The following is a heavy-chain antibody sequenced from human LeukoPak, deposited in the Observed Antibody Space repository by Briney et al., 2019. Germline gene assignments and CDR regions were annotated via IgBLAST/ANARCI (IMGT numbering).Heavy chain of an antibody. CDR2: ISGSGGST. J-gene: IGHJ4*02. V-gene: IGHV3-23*01. CDR3: AKVRNDILTGYRDY. Sequence: GGSLRLSCAASGFTFSSYAMSWVRQAPGKGLEWVSAISGSGGSTYYADSVKGRFTISRDNSKNTLYLQMNSLRAEDTAVYYCAKVRNDILTGYRDYWGQGTLVTVS. CDR1: GFTFSSYA. D-gene: IGHD3-9*01.